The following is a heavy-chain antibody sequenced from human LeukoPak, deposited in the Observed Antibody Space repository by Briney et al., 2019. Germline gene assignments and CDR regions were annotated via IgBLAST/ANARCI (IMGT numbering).Heavy chain of an antibody. V-gene: IGHV4-38-2*02. CDR2: MYHSGST. Sequence: SMYHSGSTDYNPSLTSRVTISVDTSKNQFSLKLSSVTAADTAVYFCARDTRDYDQGFDYWGQGTLVTVSS. J-gene: IGHJ4*02. D-gene: IGHD4-17*01. CDR3: ARDTRDYDQGFDY.